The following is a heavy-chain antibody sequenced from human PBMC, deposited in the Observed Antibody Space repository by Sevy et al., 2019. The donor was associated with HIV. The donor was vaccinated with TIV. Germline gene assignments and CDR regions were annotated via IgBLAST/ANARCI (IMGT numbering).Heavy chain of an antibody. V-gene: IGHV2-5*02. J-gene: IGHJ4*02. D-gene: IGHD3-3*01. CDR1: GFSFSTSGVG. CDR3: AHRRSKGITITEFDY. CDR2: IYWDDDK. Sequence: SGPTLVNPTQTLRLTCTFSGFSFSTSGVGVGWIRQPPGKALEWLVIIYWDDDKRYSTSLKRRLTISKETYKDQVVLTMANMDPVDTGTYHCAHRRSKGITITEFDYWGQGTLVTVSS.